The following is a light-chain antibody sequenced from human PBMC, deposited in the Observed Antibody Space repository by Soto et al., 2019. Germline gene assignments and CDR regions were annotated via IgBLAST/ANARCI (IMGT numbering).Light chain of an antibody. CDR2: NTY. Sequence: QSVLTQPPSASGTPGQRVTISCSGSSSNIGSHTVNWYQQLPGTAPRLLIYNTYYRPSGVPDRFSGSKSGTSASLAISGLQSVDEADYYCAAWDDSLNGVVFGGGTKLPVL. J-gene: IGLJ2*01. CDR1: SSNIGSHT. CDR3: AAWDDSLNGVV. V-gene: IGLV1-44*01.